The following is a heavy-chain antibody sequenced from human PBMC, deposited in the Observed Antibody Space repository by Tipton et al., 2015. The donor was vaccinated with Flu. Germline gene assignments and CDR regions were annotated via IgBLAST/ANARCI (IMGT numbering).Heavy chain of an antibody. CDR3: ALGATGGIDY. J-gene: IGHJ4*02. Sequence: TLSLTCTVSGASITSSYAWGWIRQPPGRGLEWIGSIYYSGSTYCNPSLKSRVTMSVDTSKNQFSLKLSSVTAADTAVYYCALGATGGIDYWGQGTLVTVSS. D-gene: IGHD1-26*01. V-gene: IGHV4-39*07. CDR1: GASITSSYA. CDR2: IYYSGST.